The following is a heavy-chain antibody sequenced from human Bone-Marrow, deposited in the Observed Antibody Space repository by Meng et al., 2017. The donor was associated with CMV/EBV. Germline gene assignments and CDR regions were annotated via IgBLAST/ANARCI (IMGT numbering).Heavy chain of an antibody. CDR3: ARDLSFRDDILTGFVMSDP. V-gene: IGHV1-2*02. Sequence: ASVKVSCKASGYTFTGYYMHWVRQAPGQGLEWMGWINPNSGGTNYAQKLQGRVTMTTDTSTSTAYMELRSLRSDDTAVYYCARDLSFRDDILTGFVMSDPWGQGTLVTVSS. J-gene: IGHJ5*02. D-gene: IGHD3-9*01. CDR2: INPNSGGT. CDR1: GYTFTGYY.